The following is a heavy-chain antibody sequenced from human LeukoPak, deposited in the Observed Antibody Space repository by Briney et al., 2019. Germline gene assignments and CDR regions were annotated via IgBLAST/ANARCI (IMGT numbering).Heavy chain of an antibody. V-gene: IGHV4-34*01. CDR3: ARDHVDTAMGEFDP. CDR1: GGSFSGYY. CDR2: INHSGST. D-gene: IGHD5-18*01. J-gene: IGHJ5*02. Sequence: PSETLSLTCAVYGGSFSGYYWSWIRQPPGKGLEWIGEINHSGSTNYNPSLKSRVTISVDTSKNQFSLKLSSVTAADTAVYYCARDHVDTAMGEFDPWGQGTLVTVSS.